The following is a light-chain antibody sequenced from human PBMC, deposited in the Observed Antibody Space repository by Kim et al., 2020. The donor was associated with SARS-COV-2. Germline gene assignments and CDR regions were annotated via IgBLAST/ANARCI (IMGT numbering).Light chain of an antibody. CDR1: QSVSSN. Sequence: EIVMTQSPATLSVSPGERATLSCRASQSVSSNLAWYQQKPGQAPRLLIYGASTRATGIPARFSGSGSGTEFTLTISSLQSEDFAVYYCQSRTFGQGTKLEI. CDR3: QSRT. V-gene: IGKV3-15*01. J-gene: IGKJ2*01. CDR2: GAS.